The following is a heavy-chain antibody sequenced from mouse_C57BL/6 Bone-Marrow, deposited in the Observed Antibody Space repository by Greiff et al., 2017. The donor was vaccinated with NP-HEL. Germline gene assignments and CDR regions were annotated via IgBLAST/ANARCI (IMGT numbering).Heavy chain of an antibody. Sequence: EVQLQQSGPELVKPGASVKISCKASGYTFTDYYMNWVKQSHGKSLEWIGDINPNNGGTSYNQKFKGKATLPVDKSSSTAYMELRSLTSEDSAGYYCARWNYYYGSYWYFDVGGTGTTVTVAS. CDR2: INPNNGGT. CDR3: ARWNYYYGSYWYFDV. V-gene: IGHV1-26*01. J-gene: IGHJ1*03. D-gene: IGHD1-1*01. CDR1: GYTFTDYY.